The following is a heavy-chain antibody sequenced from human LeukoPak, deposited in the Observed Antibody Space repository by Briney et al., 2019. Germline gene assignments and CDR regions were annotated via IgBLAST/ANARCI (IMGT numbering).Heavy chain of an antibody. Sequence: PGGSLRLSCVASGFSFSTTVMHWVRQAPGKGPEWMAVISNDGSKNYYAGFVKGQSTISRDNSIITVYLQVASLKVKDTAVYYCAKNEGKTWAVENEPFHIWGHGTMVTVSS. CDR3: AKNEGKTWAVENEPFHI. V-gene: IGHV3-30*01. CDR2: ISNDGSKN. CDR1: GFSFSTTV. J-gene: IGHJ3*02. D-gene: IGHD1-1*01.